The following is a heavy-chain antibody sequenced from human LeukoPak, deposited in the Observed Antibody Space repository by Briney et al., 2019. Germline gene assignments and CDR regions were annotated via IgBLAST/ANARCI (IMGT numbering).Heavy chain of an antibody. CDR3: ARGRRYYYDSSAVLDY. J-gene: IGHJ4*02. CDR2: INHSGST. Sequence: SETLSLTCTVSGGSISSGSYYWSWIRQPPGKGLEWIGEINHSGSTNYNPSLKSRVTISVDTSKNQFSLKLSSVTAADTAVYYCARGRRYYYDSSAVLDYWGQGTLVTVSS. V-gene: IGHV4-39*07. D-gene: IGHD3-22*01. CDR1: GGSISSGSYY.